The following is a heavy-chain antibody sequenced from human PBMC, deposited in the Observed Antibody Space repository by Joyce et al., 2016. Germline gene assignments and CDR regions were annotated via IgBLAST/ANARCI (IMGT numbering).Heavy chain of an antibody. CDR3: ARGTTVTRMGNWFDP. Sequence: QVQLVESGGGVGQPGRSLTLSCAVSGFSFSQFSMVWIRQGPGKGLEWGAVISSDGSNKYYADSAKGRFIISRDNSKNTLNLQMTGLRSDDTGVYYCARGTTVTRMGNWFDPWGQGTLVTVSS. J-gene: IGHJ5*02. CDR1: GFSFSQFS. D-gene: IGHD4-17*01. CDR2: ISSDGSNK. V-gene: IGHV3-30-3*01.